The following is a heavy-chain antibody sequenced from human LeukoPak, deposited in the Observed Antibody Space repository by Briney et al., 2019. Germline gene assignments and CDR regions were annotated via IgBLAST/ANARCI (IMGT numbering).Heavy chain of an antibody. CDR3: ARGYSSSWYDY. D-gene: IGHD6-13*01. CDR1: GGSISSGGYY. J-gene: IGHJ4*02. CDR2: IYYSGST. V-gene: IGHV4-31*03. Sequence: SETLSLTCTVSGGSISSGGYYWSWIRQHPGKGLEWIGYIYYSGSTYYNPSLKSRVTISVDTSKNQFSLKLSSVTAADTAVYYCARGYSSSWYDYWGQGTLVTVSS.